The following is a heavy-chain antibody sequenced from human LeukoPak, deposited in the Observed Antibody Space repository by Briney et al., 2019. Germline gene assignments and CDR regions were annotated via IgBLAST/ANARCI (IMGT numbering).Heavy chain of an antibody. V-gene: IGHV1-2*04. CDR1: GYTFTGYY. Sequence: ASVKVSCKASGYTFTGYYIHWVRQAPGQGLEWMGWINPNSGGTNYAQKFQGWVTMTRDTSISTAYMELSRLRSDDTAVYYCARAPSLGYCSGGSCYSKWFDPWGQGTLVTVSS. CDR3: ARAPSLGYCSGGSCYSKWFDP. D-gene: IGHD2-15*01. CDR2: INPNSGGT. J-gene: IGHJ5*02.